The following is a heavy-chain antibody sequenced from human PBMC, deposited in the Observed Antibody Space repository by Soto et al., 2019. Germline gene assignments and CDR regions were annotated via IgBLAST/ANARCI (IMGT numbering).Heavy chain of an antibody. V-gene: IGHV4-39*01. J-gene: IGHJ6*02. Sequence: ETLSLTCTVSGGSISSSSYYWGWIRQPPGKGLEWIGSIYYSGSTYYNPSLKSRVTISVDTSKNQFSLKLSSVTAADTAVYYCASLGGSGSYFGGYYYGMDVWGQGTTVTVSS. CDR3: ASLGGSGSYFGGYYYGMDV. D-gene: IGHD3-10*01. CDR1: GGSISSSSYY. CDR2: IYYSGST.